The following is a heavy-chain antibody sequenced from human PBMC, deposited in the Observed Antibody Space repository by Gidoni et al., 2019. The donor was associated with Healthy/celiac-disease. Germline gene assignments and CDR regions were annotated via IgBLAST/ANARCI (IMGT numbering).Heavy chain of an antibody. CDR3: ARAPSVGPGMD. CDR1: GYTFTSYY. J-gene: IGHJ4*02. V-gene: IGHV1-46*01. CDR2: INHSGGST. Sequence: QVHLVQSGAEVQKPGASVKVSCTASGYTFTSYYMHWVRQAPGEGLEWMGIINHSGGSTSYEQKFQGRVTMTRDTSTSTVYMELSSLRSEDTAVYYCARAPSVGPGMDWGQGTLVTVSS. D-gene: IGHD1-26*01.